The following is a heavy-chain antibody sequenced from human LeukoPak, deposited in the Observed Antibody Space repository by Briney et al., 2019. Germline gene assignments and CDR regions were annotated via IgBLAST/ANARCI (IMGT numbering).Heavy chain of an antibody. D-gene: IGHD2-21*01. V-gene: IGHV3-23*01. J-gene: IGHJ4*02. Sequence: RESLRLSCAASGFTFSSYVMSWVRQAPGKGLEWVSVISGSGGSTYYADSVKGRFTISRVNSKNTLYLQMNSLRAEDTAVYYCARVFGIYYFDFWGQGTLVTVSS. CDR2: ISGSGGST. CDR3: ARVFGIYYFDF. CDR1: GFTFSSYV.